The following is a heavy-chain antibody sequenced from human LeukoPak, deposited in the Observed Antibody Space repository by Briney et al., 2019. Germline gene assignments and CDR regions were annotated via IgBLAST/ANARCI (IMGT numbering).Heavy chain of an antibody. CDR1: GESFSGYY. D-gene: IGHD3-10*01. V-gene: IGHV4-34*01. CDR2: INHSGST. J-gene: IGHJ4*02. Sequence: PSETLSLTCAVYGESFSGYYWSWIRQPPGKGLEWIGEINHSGSTNYNPSLKSRVTISVDTSKNQFSLKLSSVTAADTAVYYCARGSRVRGVIITAFGYWGQGTLVTVSS. CDR3: ARGSRVRGVIITAFGY.